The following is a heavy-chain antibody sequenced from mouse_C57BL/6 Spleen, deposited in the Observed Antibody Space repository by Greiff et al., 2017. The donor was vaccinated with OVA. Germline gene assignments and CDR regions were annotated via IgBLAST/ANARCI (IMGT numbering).Heavy chain of an antibody. D-gene: IGHD1-1*01. Sequence: DVQLQESGAELVRPGASVKLSCTASGFNIKDDYMHWVKQRPEQGLEWIGWIDPENGDTEYASKFQGKATITADTSSNTAYLQLSSLTSEDTAVYYCTTPGGSSYYFDYWGQGTTLTVAS. CDR1: GFNIKDDY. CDR2: IDPENGDT. J-gene: IGHJ2*01. CDR3: TTPGGSSYYFDY. V-gene: IGHV14-4*01.